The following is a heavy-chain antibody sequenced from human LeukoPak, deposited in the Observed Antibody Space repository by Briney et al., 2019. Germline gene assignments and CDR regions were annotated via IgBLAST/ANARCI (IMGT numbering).Heavy chain of an antibody. CDR3: VGEVGSRQMNS. CDR1: GFTFSSRA. J-gene: IGHJ5*02. V-gene: IGHV3-30-3*01. D-gene: IGHD1-26*01. CDR2: ISYDGSFQ. Sequence: GGSLRLSCSVSGFTFSSRAMHWVRQAPGKGLECVAYISYDGSFQYHADSVKGRFTISRDNSKDILYLHMNSLRVDDSATYYCVGEVGSRQMNSWGQGTLVTVSS.